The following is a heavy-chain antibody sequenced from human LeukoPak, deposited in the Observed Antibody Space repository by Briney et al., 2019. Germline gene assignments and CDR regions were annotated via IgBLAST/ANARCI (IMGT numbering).Heavy chain of an antibody. J-gene: IGHJ4*02. CDR3: ARESPYDFWSGYYMSFGSPHLLDY. CDR1: GYTFTSYG. Sequence: ASVKVSCKASGYTFTSYGISWVRRAPGQGLEWMGWISAYNGNTNYAQKLQGRVTMTTDTSTSTAYMELRSLRSDDTAVYYCARESPYDFWSGYYMSFGSPHLLDYWGQGTLVTVSS. V-gene: IGHV1-18*01. CDR2: ISAYNGNT. D-gene: IGHD3-3*01.